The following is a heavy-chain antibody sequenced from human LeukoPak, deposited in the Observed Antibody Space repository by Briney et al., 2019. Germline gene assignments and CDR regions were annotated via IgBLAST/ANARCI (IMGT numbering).Heavy chain of an antibody. CDR2: INAGNGNT. CDR3: ARGPKTYYYGSGSYSPYFDY. Sequence: ASVKVSCKASGYTFTSYAMHWVRQAPGQRLEWMGWINAGNGNTNYSQEFQGRVTITRDTSASTAYMELSSLRSEDMAVYYCARGPKTYYYGSGSYSPYFDYWGQGTLVTVSS. V-gene: IGHV1-3*03. CDR1: GYTFTSYA. J-gene: IGHJ4*02. D-gene: IGHD3-10*01.